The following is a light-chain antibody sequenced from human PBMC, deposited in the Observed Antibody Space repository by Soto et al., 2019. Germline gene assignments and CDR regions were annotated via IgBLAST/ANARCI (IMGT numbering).Light chain of an antibody. J-gene: IGLJ3*02. CDR2: EVS. V-gene: IGLV2-14*01. Sequence: QSALTQPASVSGSPGQSITISCTGTSSDVGGYNYVSWYQQHPGKAPKLMIYEVSNRPSGVSNRFSGSKSGNTASLTISGRQAEDEADYYCCSYTSSSTWVFGGGTKLTVL. CDR1: SSDVGGYNY. CDR3: CSYTSSSTWV.